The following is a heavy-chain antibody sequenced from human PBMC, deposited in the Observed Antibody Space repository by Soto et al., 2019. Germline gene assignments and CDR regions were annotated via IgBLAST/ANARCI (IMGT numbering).Heavy chain of an antibody. CDR3: ASNEVGGDCSSTSCDCEGRDV. CDR1: AFTTRHYD. J-gene: IGHJ6*02. D-gene: IGHD2-2*01. Sequence: PRASLRLSCAASAFTTRHYDMHWVRQTTGKGLEWVSGIGDIDDPYYADFVKGRFTTSREIAKKSLYLQMHSMRAEDTAVYYSASNEVGGDCSSTSCDCEGRDVWGQGTTVTV. CDR2: IGDIDDP. V-gene: IGHV3-13*05.